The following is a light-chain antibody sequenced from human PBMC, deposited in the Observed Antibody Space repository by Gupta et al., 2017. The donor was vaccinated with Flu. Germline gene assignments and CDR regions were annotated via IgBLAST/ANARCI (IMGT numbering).Light chain of an antibody. Sequence: YVLTQSPAVSVAPGQTTRINCGADNIGSSTVHWYQQRPGQAPVLVVFDDSARPSGIPVRFSGSNSGNTATLTIYRVEAGDEADYYCQVWDSSTNHQVFGTGTQVTVL. CDR1: NIGSST. V-gene: IGLV3-21*02. J-gene: IGLJ1*01. CDR3: QVWDSSTNHQV. CDR2: DDS.